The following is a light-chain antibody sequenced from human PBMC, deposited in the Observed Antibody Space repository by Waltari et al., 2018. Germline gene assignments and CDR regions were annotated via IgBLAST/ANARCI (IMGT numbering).Light chain of an antibody. Sequence: VLPHSPGTLSLSPGEKATLSCRASPSVSNNYLLWYQQKPGQAPRVLIYGTSNRATGIPDRFSGSGSGTDFTLTISRLEPEDFAVYYCQQFVSSPRTFGQGTKVEFK. CDR1: PSVSNNY. CDR2: GTS. J-gene: IGKJ1*01. V-gene: IGKV3-20*01. CDR3: QQFVSSPRT.